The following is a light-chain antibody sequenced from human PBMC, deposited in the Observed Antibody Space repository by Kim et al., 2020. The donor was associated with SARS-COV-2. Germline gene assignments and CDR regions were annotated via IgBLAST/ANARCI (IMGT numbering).Light chain of an antibody. V-gene: IGLV3-1*01. CDR2: QDS. J-gene: IGLJ1*01. CDR3: QAWDSSTAYV. Sequence: VSPGQTASITFSGDKLGDKYACLYQQKPGQSPVLVIYQDSKRPSGIPERFSGSNSGNTATLTISGTQAMDESDYYCQAWDSSTAYVFGTGTKVTVL. CDR1: KLGDKY.